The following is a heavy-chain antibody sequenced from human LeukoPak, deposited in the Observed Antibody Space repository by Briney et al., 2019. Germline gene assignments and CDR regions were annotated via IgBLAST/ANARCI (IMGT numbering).Heavy chain of an antibody. J-gene: IGHJ4*02. CDR2: INPNSGGT. CDR1: GYTFTGHY. Sequence: ASVKVSCKASGYTFTGHYMHWVRQAPGQGLEWMGWINPNSGGTNYAQKFQGRVTMTRDTSISTAYMELSRLRSDDTAVYYCARERITMIVVGYYFDYWGQGTLVTVSS. CDR3: ARERITMIVVGYYFDY. D-gene: IGHD3-22*01. V-gene: IGHV1-2*02.